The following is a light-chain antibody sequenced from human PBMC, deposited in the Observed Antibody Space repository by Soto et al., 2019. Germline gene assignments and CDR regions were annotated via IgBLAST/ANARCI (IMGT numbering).Light chain of an antibody. Sequence: DIQMTHSPSTLSASVGDRVTITCRASQGISSYLGWYQQKPGKAPNLLIYDASTLHSGVPSRFSGGGSGTDFTLTISSLQPEDFATYYCQQVNVYPSTFGGGTKVDIK. J-gene: IGKJ4*01. CDR2: DAS. CDR3: QQVNVYPST. V-gene: IGKV1-9*01. CDR1: QGISSY.